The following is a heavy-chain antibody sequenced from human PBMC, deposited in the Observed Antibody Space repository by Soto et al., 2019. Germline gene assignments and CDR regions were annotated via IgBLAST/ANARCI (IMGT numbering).Heavy chain of an antibody. J-gene: IGHJ4*02. V-gene: IGHV1-69*02. CDR1: GDTFSSYS. CDR3: ATSYGSGYRAFDY. D-gene: IGHD3-10*01. CDR2: INPILSMS. Sequence: QVQLVQSGAEVKKPGSSVKVSCKASGDTFSSYSINWVRQAPGLGLEWMGRINPILSMSNSAQNFRGRVTIIADKSTSTAYMELSSLRSEDTAMYYCATSYGSGYRAFDYWGQGALVTVSS.